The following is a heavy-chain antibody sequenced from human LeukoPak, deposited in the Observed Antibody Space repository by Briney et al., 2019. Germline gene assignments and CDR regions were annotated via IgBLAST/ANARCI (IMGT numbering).Heavy chain of an antibody. CDR2: ISSSSSYI. J-gene: IGHJ6*03. Sequence: PGGSLRLSCAASGFTFSSYSMNWVRQAPGKGLEWVSSISSSSSYIYYADSVKGRFTISRDNAKNSLYLQMNSLRAEDTAVYYCASLKDYGSEYYYYYYYMDVWGKGTTVAVSS. V-gene: IGHV3-21*01. CDR3: ASLKDYGSEYYYYYYYMDV. CDR1: GFTFSSYS. D-gene: IGHD3-10*01.